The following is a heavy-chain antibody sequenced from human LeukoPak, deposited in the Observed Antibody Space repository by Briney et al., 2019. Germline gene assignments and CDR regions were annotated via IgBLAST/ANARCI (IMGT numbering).Heavy chain of an antibody. D-gene: IGHD1-26*01. J-gene: IGHJ4*02. CDR1: GFTFSSYA. CDR2: ISYDGSNK. CDR3: ARVGELLPDDY. Sequence: GGSLRLSCAASGFTFSSYAMHWVRQAPGKGLEWVAVISYDGSNKYYADSVKGRFTISRDNSKNTLYLQMNSPRAEDTAVYYCARVGELLPDDYWGQGTLVTVSS. V-gene: IGHV3-30*04.